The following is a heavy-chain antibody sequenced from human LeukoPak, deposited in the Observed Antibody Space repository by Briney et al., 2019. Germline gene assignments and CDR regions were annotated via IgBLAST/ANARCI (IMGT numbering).Heavy chain of an antibody. J-gene: IGHJ4*02. CDR3: RLPRETAGDY. CDR1: GFTFRHSW. CDR2: IHPDSSDK. V-gene: IGHV3-7*03. Sequence: PGGSLRLSCEASGFTFRHSWLSWIRQTPGKGLEWVANIHPDSSDKFYVDSMEGRFTISRDNTKNSLYLQIDNARLDDTGLYCTRLPRETAGDYWGQGVPVIVSS. D-gene: IGHD1-14*01.